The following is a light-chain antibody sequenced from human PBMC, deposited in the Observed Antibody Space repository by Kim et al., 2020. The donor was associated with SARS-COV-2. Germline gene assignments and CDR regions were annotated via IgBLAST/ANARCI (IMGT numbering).Light chain of an antibody. Sequence: GQSITLSCTGTSSDVDVYNYVSWYQQHPGKAPKLMIYDVSNRPSGVSNRFSGSKSGNTASLTISGLQAEDEADYYCSSYTSSSTYVFGTGTKVTVL. CDR2: DVS. CDR3: SSYTSSSTYV. V-gene: IGLV2-14*03. CDR1: SSDVDVYNY. J-gene: IGLJ1*01.